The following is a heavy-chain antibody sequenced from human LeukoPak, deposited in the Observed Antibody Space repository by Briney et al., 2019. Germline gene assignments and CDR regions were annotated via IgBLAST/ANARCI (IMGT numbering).Heavy chain of an antibody. Sequence: ASVKVSCKVSGYTLTELSMHWVRQAPGKGLEWMGGFDPEDGETIYAQKFQGRVTMTEDTSTDTAYMELSSLRSEDTAVYYCAGSYSSSWYGNYWGQGTLVTVSS. CDR2: FDPEDGET. D-gene: IGHD6-13*01. CDR1: GYTLTELS. J-gene: IGHJ4*02. CDR3: AGSYSSSWYGNY. V-gene: IGHV1-24*01.